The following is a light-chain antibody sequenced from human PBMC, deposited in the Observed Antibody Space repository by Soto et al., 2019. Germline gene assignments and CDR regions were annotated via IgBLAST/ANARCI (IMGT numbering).Light chain of an antibody. J-gene: IGKJ4*01. Sequence: EIVLTQSPATLSLSPGERATLSCRASQSISSHLAWYQQKPGQAPRLLIYDASNRAAGIPARFSGSGSGTDFTLTISSLEPEDFAVYYCQQRSNWPPFTFGGGTKVEIK. CDR3: QQRSNWPPFT. V-gene: IGKV3-11*01. CDR2: DAS. CDR1: QSISSH.